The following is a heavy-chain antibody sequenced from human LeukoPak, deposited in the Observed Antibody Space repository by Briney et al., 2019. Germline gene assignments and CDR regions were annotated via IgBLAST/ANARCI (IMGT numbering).Heavy chain of an antibody. V-gene: IGHV1-18*01. CDR1: GYTFTSYG. CDR3: ATLGDVLRLFPLISLDGMDV. J-gene: IGHJ6*02. CDR2: IGAYNGNT. Sequence: ASVKVSCKASGYTFTSYGISWVRQAPGQGLEWMGWIGAYNGNTNYAQRFQGRITMTTDTSTTTAYMELRSLRSDDTAVYYCATLGDVLRLFPLISLDGMDVWGQGTTVTVSS. D-gene: IGHD3-3*01.